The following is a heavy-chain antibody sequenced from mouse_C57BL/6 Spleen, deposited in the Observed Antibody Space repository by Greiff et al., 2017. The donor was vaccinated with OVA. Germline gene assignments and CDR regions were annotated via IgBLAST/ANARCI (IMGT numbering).Heavy chain of an antibody. Sequence: VQLQQPGAELVRPGASVKLSCKASGYTFTSYWMHWVKQRPGQGLEWIGEIDPSDSYTNYNQKFKGKSTLTVDNSSSTAYMQLNRLTSEDSAVYYCAKYVYGNDEGGYFDNWGQGTTLTVSS. CDR1: GYTFTSYW. J-gene: IGHJ2*01. D-gene: IGHD2-2*01. CDR3: AKYVYGNDEGGYFDN. V-gene: IGHV1-69*01. CDR2: IDPSDSYT.